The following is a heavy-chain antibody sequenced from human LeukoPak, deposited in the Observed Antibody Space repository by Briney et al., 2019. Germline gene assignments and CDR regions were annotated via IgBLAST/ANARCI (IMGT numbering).Heavy chain of an antibody. CDR2: ISSSSGTI. J-gene: IGHJ6*02. CDR1: GFAFSAYH. D-gene: IGHD3-10*01. CDR3: ARYFGDPQGMDV. V-gene: IGHV3-48*02. Sequence: GGSLRLSCVASGFAFSAYHMSWVRQAPGRGLEWVSYISSSSGTIYYADSMKGRFTTSRDDAKNSLYLQMNSLRDDDTAVYYCARYFGDPQGMDVWGQGTTVTVSS.